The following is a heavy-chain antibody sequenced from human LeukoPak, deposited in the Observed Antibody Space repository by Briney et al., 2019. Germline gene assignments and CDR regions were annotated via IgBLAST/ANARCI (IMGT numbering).Heavy chain of an antibody. CDR3: ASGSDYYYYMDV. Sequence: SETLSLTCTVSGGSISSYYWSWIRQPAGKGLEWIGRIYTSGSTNYNPSLKSRVTMSVDMSKNQFSLKLSSVTAADTAVYYCASGSDYYYYMDVWGKGTTVTVSS. CDR2: IYTSGST. J-gene: IGHJ6*03. CDR1: GGSISSYY. D-gene: IGHD3-10*01. V-gene: IGHV4-4*07.